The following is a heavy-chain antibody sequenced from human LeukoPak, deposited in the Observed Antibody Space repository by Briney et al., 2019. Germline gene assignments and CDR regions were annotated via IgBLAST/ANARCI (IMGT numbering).Heavy chain of an antibody. Sequence: GGSLRLSCTASGFTFSNYNMNWVRQAPGKAMEWVSSITRSGTYIFYADSVKGRFTISRDNAKNSLYLQMDSLGPEDTAVYYCARDPYSGNYGNDYYYYMDVWGKGTTVTISS. CDR1: GFTFSNYN. CDR2: ITRSGTYI. V-gene: IGHV3-21*01. J-gene: IGHJ6*03. CDR3: ARDPYSGNYGNDYYYYMDV. D-gene: IGHD1-26*01.